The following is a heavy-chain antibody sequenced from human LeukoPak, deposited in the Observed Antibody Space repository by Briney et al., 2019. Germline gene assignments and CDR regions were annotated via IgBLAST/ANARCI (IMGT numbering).Heavy chain of an antibody. CDR3: ARDTPTTYYYGSGSFDPLGY. D-gene: IGHD3-10*01. J-gene: IGHJ4*02. V-gene: IGHV3-66*01. CDR1: GFTVSTNY. Sequence: GGSLRLSCAASGFTVSTNYMTWVRQAPGKGLEWVSVIYSGGSTYYADSVKGRFIISRDNSKNTLYLQMNSLRAEDTAVYYCARDTPTTYYYGSGSFDPLGYWGQGTLVTVSS. CDR2: IYSGGST.